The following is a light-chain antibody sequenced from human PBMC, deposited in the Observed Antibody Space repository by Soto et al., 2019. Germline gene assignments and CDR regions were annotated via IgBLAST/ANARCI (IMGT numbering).Light chain of an antibody. Sequence: QSALTQPASVSGSPGQSITISCIGTSSDVGGYNYVSWYQQHPGKAPKLMIYDDSNRPSGVSKRFSGSKSGNTASLTISGLQAEDEADYYCSSYTTGSTLFGGGTKLTVL. CDR3: SSYTTGSTL. V-gene: IGLV2-14*01. CDR1: SSDVGGYNY. CDR2: DDS. J-gene: IGLJ2*01.